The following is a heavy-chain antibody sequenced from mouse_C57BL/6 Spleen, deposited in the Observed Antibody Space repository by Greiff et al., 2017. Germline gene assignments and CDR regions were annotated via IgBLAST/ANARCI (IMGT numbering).Heavy chain of an antibody. CDR2: IRLKSDNYAT. J-gene: IGHJ2*01. CDR1: GFTFSNYW. D-gene: IGHD2-4*01. Sequence: DVKLVESGGGLVQPGGSMKLSCVASGFTFSNYWMNWVRQSPEKGLEWVAQIRLKSDNYATHYAESVKGRFTISRDDSKSSVYLQMNNLRAEDTGIYYCTDDYDVYFDYWGQGTTLPVSS. V-gene: IGHV6-3*01. CDR3: TDDYDVYFDY.